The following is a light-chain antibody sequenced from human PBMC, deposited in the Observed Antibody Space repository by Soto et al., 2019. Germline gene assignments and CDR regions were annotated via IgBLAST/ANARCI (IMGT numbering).Light chain of an antibody. CDR3: QQYGSSPPVYT. CDR2: GAS. V-gene: IGKV3-20*01. J-gene: IGKJ2*01. CDR1: QSVSSSY. Sequence: EIVLTQSPGTLSLSPGERATLSCRASQSVSSSYLAWYQQKPGQAPRLLIYGASSRATGIPDRFSGSGSGTDFTLTISRLEPEDFAVYYSQQYGSSPPVYTFGQGTKLEIK.